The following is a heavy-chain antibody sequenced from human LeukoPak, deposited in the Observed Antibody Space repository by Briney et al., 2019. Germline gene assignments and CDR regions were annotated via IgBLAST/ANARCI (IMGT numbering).Heavy chain of an antibody. V-gene: IGHV4-4*07. CDR1: GGSMSSHY. Sequence: SETLPLTCTVSGGSMSSHYWSWIRQPAGKGLEWIGRMYTSGNTNYNPSLKSRATISVDTSKNQFSLELSSVTAADTAVYYCARERLAMVRGVIPKEAWGWFDPWGQGTLVTVSS. D-gene: IGHD3-10*01. CDR2: MYTSGNT. CDR3: ARERLAMVRGVIPKEAWGWFDP. J-gene: IGHJ5*02.